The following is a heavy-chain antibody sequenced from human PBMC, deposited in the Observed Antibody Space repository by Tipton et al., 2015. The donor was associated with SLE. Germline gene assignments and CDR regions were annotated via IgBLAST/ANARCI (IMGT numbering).Heavy chain of an antibody. D-gene: IGHD2-21*01. CDR1: GFSFSNYW. CDR3: ARDGPHFGVVTACDM. V-gene: IGHV3-74*03. CDR2: IHIDGSGT. J-gene: IGHJ3*02. Sequence: GSLRLSCVASGFSFSNYWMHWVRQVPGAGLEWVSRIHIDGSGTAYVDSVKGRFTISRDNAKNTLYLQMHSLRVEDTAVYFCARDGPHFGVVTACDMWGQGTMVTVSS.